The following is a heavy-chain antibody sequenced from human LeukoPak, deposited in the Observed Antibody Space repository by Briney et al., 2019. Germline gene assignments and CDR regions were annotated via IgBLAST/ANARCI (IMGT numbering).Heavy chain of an antibody. J-gene: IGHJ4*02. CDR2: IYYSGST. CDR1: GGSISSSSYY. V-gene: IGHV4-39*02. D-gene: IGHD4-11*01. CDR3: ARDYSNLRGFDY. Sequence: SETLSLTCTVSGGSISSSSYYWGWIRQPPGKGLEWIGSIYYSGSTYYNPSLKSRVTISVDTSKNQFSLKLSSVTAADTAVYYCARDYSNLRGFDYWGQGTLVTVSS.